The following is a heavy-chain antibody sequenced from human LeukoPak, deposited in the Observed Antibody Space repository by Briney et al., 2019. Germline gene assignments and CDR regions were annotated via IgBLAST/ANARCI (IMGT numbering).Heavy chain of an antibody. CDR2: IYYSGST. CDR3: ARGARGLERLGAFDY. CDR1: GGSISSSSYY. D-gene: IGHD1-1*01. J-gene: IGHJ4*02. Sequence: SETLSLTCTVSGGSISSSSYYWGWIRQPPGKGLEWIGSIYYSGSTYYNPSLKSRVTISVDTSKNQFSLKLSSVTAADTAVYYCARGARGLERLGAFDYWGQGTLVTVSS. V-gene: IGHV4-39*07.